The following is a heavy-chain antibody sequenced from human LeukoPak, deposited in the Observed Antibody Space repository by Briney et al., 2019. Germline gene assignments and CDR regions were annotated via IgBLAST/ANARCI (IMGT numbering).Heavy chain of an antibody. CDR2: SRNRANSYTT. Sequence: PGGSLRLSYAASGFTFSDHYMDWVRQAPGKGLEWVGRSRNRANSYTTEYAASVKGRFTISRDDSKNSVYLQMNSLETEDTAVYYCAAGGMVGATEFACWGQGTLVTVSS. CDR1: GFTFSDHY. D-gene: IGHD1-26*01. V-gene: IGHV3-72*01. J-gene: IGHJ4*02. CDR3: AAGGMVGATEFAC.